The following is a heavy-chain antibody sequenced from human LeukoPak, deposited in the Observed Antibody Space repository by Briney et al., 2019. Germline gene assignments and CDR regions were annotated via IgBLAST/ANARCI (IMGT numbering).Heavy chain of an antibody. J-gene: IGHJ4*02. CDR2: ISGSGGST. V-gene: IGHV3-23*01. CDR3: AKSPLLREQQLVLDY. Sequence: PGGSLRLSCAASGFTFSSYAMSWVRQAPGKGLEWVSAISGSGGSTYYADSVKGRFTISRDNSKNTLYLQMNSLRAEDTAVYYCAKSPLLREQQLVLDYWGQGTLVTVSS. D-gene: IGHD6-13*01. CDR1: GFTFSSYA.